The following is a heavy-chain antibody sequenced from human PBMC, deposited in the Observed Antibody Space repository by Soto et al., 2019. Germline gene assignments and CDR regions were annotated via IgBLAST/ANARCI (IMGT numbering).Heavy chain of an antibody. J-gene: IGHJ4*02. CDR3: ARFSCSSTSCSPVDY. CDR2: INAGNGNT. D-gene: IGHD2-2*01. CDR1: GYTFTSYA. V-gene: IGHV1-3*01. Sequence: ASVKVSCKASGYTFTSYAMHWVRQAPGQRLEWMGWINAGNGNTKYSQKFQGRVTITRDTSASTAYMELSSLRSEDTAVYYCARFSCSSTSCSPVDYWGQGTLVTVSS.